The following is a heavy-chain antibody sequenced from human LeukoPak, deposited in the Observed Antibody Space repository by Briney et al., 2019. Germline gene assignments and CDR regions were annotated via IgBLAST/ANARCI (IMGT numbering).Heavy chain of an antibody. J-gene: IGHJ3*02. Sequence: ASVKVSCKASGYTFTSYYMHWVRQAPGQGLEWMGLINPTGGSTGYAQKFQGRVTMTRDMSTSTDYMELSRLRSDDTAVYYCARDADYDFWSGYLVFSSAFDIWGQGTMVTVSS. V-gene: IGHV1-46*01. D-gene: IGHD3-3*01. CDR1: GYTFTSYY. CDR3: ARDADYDFWSGYLVFSSAFDI. CDR2: INPTGGST.